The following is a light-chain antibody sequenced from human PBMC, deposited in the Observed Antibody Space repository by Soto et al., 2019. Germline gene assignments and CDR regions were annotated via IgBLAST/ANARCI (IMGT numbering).Light chain of an antibody. Sequence: EVVLTQSPATLSLSPGERATLSCRASQSVSNSLAWYQQRPGQAPRLLIYEASKRATGIPASLSGSGSGTDFTLTISSLESEDFAVYYCQQRRTWPWTFGQGTNLEI. V-gene: IGKV3-11*01. CDR2: EAS. J-gene: IGKJ2*02. CDR3: QQRRTWPWT. CDR1: QSVSNS.